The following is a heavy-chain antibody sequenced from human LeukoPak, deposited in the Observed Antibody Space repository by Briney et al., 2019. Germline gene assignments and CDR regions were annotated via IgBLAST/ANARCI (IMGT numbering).Heavy chain of an antibody. V-gene: IGHV1-18*01. CDR2: ISAYNGNT. Sequence: ASVTVSCKASGYTFTSYGISWVRQAPGQGLEWMGWISAYNGNTNYAQKLQGRVTMTTDTSTSTAYMELRSLRSDDTAVYYCARHSGSRRGGTNWFDPWGQGTLVTVSS. J-gene: IGHJ5*02. CDR1: GYTFTSYG. CDR3: ARHSGSRRGGTNWFDP. D-gene: IGHD1-26*01.